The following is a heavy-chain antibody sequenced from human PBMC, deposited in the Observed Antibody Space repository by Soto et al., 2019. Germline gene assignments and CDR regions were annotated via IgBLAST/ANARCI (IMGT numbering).Heavy chain of an antibody. CDR1: GGSISSGGYY. Sequence: PSETLSLTCTVSGGSISSGGYYWSWIRQHPGKGLEWIGYIYYSGSTYYNPSLKSRVTISVDTSKNQFSLKLSSVTAADTAVYYCTTDLSWPFDYWGQGTLVTVSS. CDR2: IYYSGST. D-gene: IGHD6-13*01. CDR3: TTDLSWPFDY. V-gene: IGHV4-31*03. J-gene: IGHJ4*02.